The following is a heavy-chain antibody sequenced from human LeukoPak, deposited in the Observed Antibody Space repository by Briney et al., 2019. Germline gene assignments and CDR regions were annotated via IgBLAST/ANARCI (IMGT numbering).Heavy chain of an antibody. Sequence: GGSLRLSCAASGFTFSSYAMSWVRQAPGKGLEWVSAISGSGGSTYYADSVKGRFTISRDNSKNMVYLELNSLRAEDTAVYYCAKNHEHGRYAGFDFWAEGALVAVSS. D-gene: IGHD2-2*01. CDR1: GFTFSSYA. CDR2: ISGSGGST. CDR3: AKNHEHGRYAGFDF. J-gene: IGHJ3*01. V-gene: IGHV3-23*01.